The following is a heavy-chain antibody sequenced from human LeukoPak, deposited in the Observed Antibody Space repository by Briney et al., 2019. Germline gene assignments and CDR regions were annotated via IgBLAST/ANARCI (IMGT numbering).Heavy chain of an antibody. CDR1: GFTFSSYA. J-gene: IGHJ5*02. CDR3: AKGYIVVVPAASLTYNWFDP. Sequence: PGGSLRLSCAASGFTFSSYAMSWVRQAPGEGLEWVSAISGSGGSTYYADSVKGRFTISRDNSKNTLYLQMNSLRAEDTAVYYCAKGYIVVVPAASLTYNWFDPWGQGTLVTVSS. V-gene: IGHV3-23*01. CDR2: ISGSGGST. D-gene: IGHD2-2*01.